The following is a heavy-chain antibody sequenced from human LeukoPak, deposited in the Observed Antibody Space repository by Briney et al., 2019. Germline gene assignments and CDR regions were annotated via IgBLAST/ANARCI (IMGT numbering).Heavy chain of an antibody. D-gene: IGHD3-16*01. CDR1: GGSFSGYY. V-gene: IGHV4-34*01. CDR2: IYDSGST. J-gene: IGHJ5*02. CDR3: ARHYGP. Sequence: TSETLSLTCAVYGGSFSGYYWSWIRQPPGKGLEWIGSIYDSGSTYYNPSLKSRVTISVDTSKNQFSLKLNSVTAADTAVYYCARHYGPWGQGTLVTVSS.